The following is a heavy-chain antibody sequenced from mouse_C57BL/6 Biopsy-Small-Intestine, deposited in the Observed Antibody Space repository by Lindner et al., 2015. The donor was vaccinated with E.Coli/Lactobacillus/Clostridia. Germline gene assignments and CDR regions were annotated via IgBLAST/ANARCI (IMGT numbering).Heavy chain of an antibody. D-gene: IGHD2-10*01. CDR3: ARSYYDNLDY. CDR1: GYSFTGYY. J-gene: IGHJ2*01. CDR2: INPITGGT. V-gene: IGHV1-42*01. Sequence: VQLQESGPELVKPGASVKISCKASGYSFTGYYMNWVKQSPEKSLEWIGEINPITGGTTYKQKFKAKATLTVDKSSSTAYMQLKSLTSEDSAVHYCARSYYDNLDYWGQGTTLTVSS.